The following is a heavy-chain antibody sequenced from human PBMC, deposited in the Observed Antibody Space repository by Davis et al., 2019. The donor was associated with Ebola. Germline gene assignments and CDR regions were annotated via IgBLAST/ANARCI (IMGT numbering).Heavy chain of an antibody. CDR2: IIPVVDTK. Sequence: SVKVSCKASGYTFTGYAVNWVRQAPGQGLEWMGRIIPVVDTKDYAQKFQGRVTLTADKATNTAYMELSGLRFDDTAVYYCARGKWFDPWGQGTLVSVTS. J-gene: IGHJ5*02. CDR3: ARGKWFDP. V-gene: IGHV1-69*04. CDR1: GYTFTGYA.